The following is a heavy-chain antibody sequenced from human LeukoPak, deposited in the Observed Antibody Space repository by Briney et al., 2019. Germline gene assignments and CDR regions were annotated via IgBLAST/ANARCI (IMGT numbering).Heavy chain of an antibody. V-gene: IGHV3-30*02. CDR2: IRYTARDK. Sequence: PGGSLRLSCTASGFTFSYYGMHWVRQAPGKGLEWVAFIRYTARDKYYADSVKGRFTISRDNSKNTLYLQMNSLRAEDTAVYYCAKDRGYCSSTSCSTEVNWGQGTLVTVSS. CDR3: AKDRGYCSSTSCSTEVN. D-gene: IGHD2-2*01. J-gene: IGHJ4*02. CDR1: GFTFSYYG.